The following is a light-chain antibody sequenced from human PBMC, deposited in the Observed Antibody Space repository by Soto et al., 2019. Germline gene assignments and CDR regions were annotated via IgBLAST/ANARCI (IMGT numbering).Light chain of an antibody. CDR3: LQDYNYPRT. CDR2: AAS. V-gene: IGKV1-6*01. CDR1: QAIGTD. J-gene: IGKJ1*01. Sequence: IQMTQSPSTLSACLAYIVAITCLASQAIGTDLGWYHQKPGKAPNLLIYAASSLQTGVPSRFRGSGSGTDFTLTISSLQPEDFATYYCLQDYNYPRTFGQGTKV.